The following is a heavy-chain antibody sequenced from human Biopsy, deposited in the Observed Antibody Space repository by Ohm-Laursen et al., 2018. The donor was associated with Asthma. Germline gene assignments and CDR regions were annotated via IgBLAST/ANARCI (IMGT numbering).Heavy chain of an antibody. D-gene: IGHD4-17*01. Sequence: SETLSLTCTVGGAYIGSRDHHWSWIRQSPGTGLEWIGFVFWSGTTHYNRSLERRLSISIDTTRNEFSMTLGSVTAADTAVYFCARVASYGDLYFGIDVWGPGTTVSVS. V-gene: IGHV4-30-4*01. CDR2: VFWSGTT. J-gene: IGHJ6*02. CDR1: GAYIGSRDHH. CDR3: ARVASYGDLYFGIDV.